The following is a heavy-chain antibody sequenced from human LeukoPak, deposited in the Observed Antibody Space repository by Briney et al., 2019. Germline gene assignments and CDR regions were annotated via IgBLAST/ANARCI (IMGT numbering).Heavy chain of an antibody. Sequence: GGSLRLSCAASGFTFSSYGMHWVRQAPGKGLEWVAVISYDGSNKYYADSVKGRFTISRDNSKNTLYLQMNSLRAEDTAVYYCARDTAENGYYSAWAGYWGQGTLVTVSS. V-gene: IGHV3-30*03. CDR2: ISYDGSNK. D-gene: IGHD3-22*01. J-gene: IGHJ4*02. CDR1: GFTFSSYG. CDR3: ARDTAENGYYSAWAGY.